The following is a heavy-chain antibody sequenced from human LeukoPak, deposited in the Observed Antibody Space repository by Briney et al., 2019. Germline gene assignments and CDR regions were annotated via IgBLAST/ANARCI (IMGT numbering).Heavy chain of an antibody. CDR2: ISYDGSNK. V-gene: IGHV3-30*03. D-gene: IGHD1-26*01. Sequence: GGSLRLSCTVSGFTFSPYSMKWVRQAPGKGLEWVAVISYDGSNKYYADSVKGRFTISRDNSKNTLYLQMNSLRAEDTAVYYCARDGLGGSYCYWGQGTLVTVSS. CDR1: GFTFSPYS. J-gene: IGHJ4*02. CDR3: ARDGLGGSYCY.